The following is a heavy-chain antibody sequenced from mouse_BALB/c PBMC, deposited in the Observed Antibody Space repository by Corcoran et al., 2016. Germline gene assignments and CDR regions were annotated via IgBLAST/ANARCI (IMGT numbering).Heavy chain of an antibody. D-gene: IGHD1-1*01. J-gene: IGHJ1*01. CDR1: GYTFTNYG. V-gene: IGHV9-3-1*01. Sequence: QIQLVQSGPELKKPGETVKISCKASGYTFTNYGMNWVKQAPGKGLKWMGWINTYTGEPTYADAFKGRFAFSLETSASTAYLQINNLKNEDTATYFCARGYYYGSSYDFDVWGAGTTVTVSS. CDR2: INTYTGEP. CDR3: ARGYYYGSSYDFDV.